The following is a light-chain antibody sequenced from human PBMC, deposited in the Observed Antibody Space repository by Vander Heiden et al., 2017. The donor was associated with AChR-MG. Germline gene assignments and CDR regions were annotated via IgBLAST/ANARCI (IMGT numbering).Light chain of an antibody. CDR3: QQEGSSPRT. J-gene: IGKJ1*01. Sequence: EIVLTQSPGTLSLSPGERATLSCRASQSVRSTYLAWYQHRPGQAPRPLIYGASSRATGIPDRFSGSGSGTDFTLTISRLEPEDFAVYYCQQEGSSPRTFGQGTKVEIK. CDR2: GAS. V-gene: IGKV3-20*01. CDR1: QSVRSTY.